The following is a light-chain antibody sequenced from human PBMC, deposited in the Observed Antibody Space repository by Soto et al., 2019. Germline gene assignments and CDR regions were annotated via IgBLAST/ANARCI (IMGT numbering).Light chain of an antibody. CDR3: ELSYTTPLS. CDR1: QTISGY. CDR2: AAS. J-gene: IGKJ4*01. V-gene: IGKV1-39*01. Sequence: THATSTLSPSVGDRVTITCRASQTISGYLNWYQQKPGKAPELLIYAASYLGNGVPSRFSGSGSGTYFTLTISSLQPEDLATYYCELSYTTPLSFGGGSKVDIK.